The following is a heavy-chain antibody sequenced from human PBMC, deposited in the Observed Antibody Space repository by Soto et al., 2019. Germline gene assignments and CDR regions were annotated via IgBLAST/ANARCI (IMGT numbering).Heavy chain of an antibody. CDR3: ATRSWGNWFDP. CDR2: IYYSGST. CDR1: GGSISGYS. Sequence: PSETLSLTCTVSGGSISGYSWSWIRQSPGKGLEWIGYIYYSGSTNYNPSLKSRVTISVDTSKNRFSLKLSSVTVADSAVYYCATRSWGNWFDPWGQGTLVTVSS. J-gene: IGHJ5*02. D-gene: IGHD3-16*01. V-gene: IGHV4-59*13.